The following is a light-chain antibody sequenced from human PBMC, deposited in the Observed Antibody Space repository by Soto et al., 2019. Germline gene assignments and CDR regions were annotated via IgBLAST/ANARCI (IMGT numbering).Light chain of an antibody. CDR3: QEHNSAPLT. CDR1: QGISSY. V-gene: IGKV1-27*01. CDR2: AAS. Sequence: DIQMTQSPSSLSASVGDRVTITCRASQGISSYLAWYQQKPGKVPKLLICAASTLQSGVPSRFSGSGSGTEFTLTISSLQPEDVATSYCQEHNSAPLTFGGGTKVEIK. J-gene: IGKJ4*02.